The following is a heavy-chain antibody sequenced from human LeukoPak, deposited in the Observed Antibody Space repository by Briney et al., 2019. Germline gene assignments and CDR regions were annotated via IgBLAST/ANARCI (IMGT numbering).Heavy chain of an antibody. CDR3: ARRYSSGWYLGRGNWFDP. V-gene: IGHV4-39*07. CDR2: VFYSGST. D-gene: IGHD6-19*01. Sequence: SETLSLTCTVSGGSISTSNYYWGWIRQPPGKGLEWIGNVFYSGSTYYSPSVKSRVTISLDTSRNQFSLKLNSVTAADTAVYYCARRYSSGWYLGRGNWFDPWGQGTLVTVSS. J-gene: IGHJ5*02. CDR1: GGSISTSNYY.